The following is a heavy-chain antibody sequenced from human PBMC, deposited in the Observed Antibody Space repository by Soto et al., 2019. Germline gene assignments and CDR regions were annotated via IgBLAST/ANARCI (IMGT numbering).Heavy chain of an antibody. J-gene: IGHJ3*02. CDR2: INHSGNT. CDR1: GGSFSGYS. V-gene: IGHV4-34*01. CDR3: AGTPGDAFDI. Sequence: NPSETLSLTCAVYGGSFSGYSWSWIRQPPGKGLEWIAEINHSGNTNYNPSLKSRVTISVDTSKNQFSLKLNSVTAADTAVYYCAGTPGDAFDIWGQGTMVTVSS.